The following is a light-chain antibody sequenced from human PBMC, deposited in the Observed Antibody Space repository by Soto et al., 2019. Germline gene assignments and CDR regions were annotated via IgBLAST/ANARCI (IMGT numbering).Light chain of an antibody. Sequence: AIRMTQSPSSLSASTGDRVTITCRASQGISSYLAWYQQKPGKAPKLLIYAASTLQSGVPSRFSGSGSGTDFTLTISCLQSEDFATYYCKQYYSDLLTFGGGTKVEIK. J-gene: IGKJ4*01. CDR2: AAS. CDR3: KQYYSDLLT. V-gene: IGKV1-8*01. CDR1: QGISSY.